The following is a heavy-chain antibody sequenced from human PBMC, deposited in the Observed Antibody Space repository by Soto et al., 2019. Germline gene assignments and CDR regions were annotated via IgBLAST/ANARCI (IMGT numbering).Heavy chain of an antibody. J-gene: IGHJ4*02. D-gene: IGHD3-10*01. CDR2: ISYDGSNK. Sequence: QVPLVESGGGVVQPGRSLRLSCAASGFTFSSYGMHWVRQAPGKGLEWVAVISYDGSNKYYADSVKGRFTISRDNSKNTLYLQMNSLRAEDTAVYYCAKDLGEFNHGVIDYWGQGTLVTVSS. CDR3: AKDLGEFNHGVIDY. V-gene: IGHV3-30*18. CDR1: GFTFSSYG.